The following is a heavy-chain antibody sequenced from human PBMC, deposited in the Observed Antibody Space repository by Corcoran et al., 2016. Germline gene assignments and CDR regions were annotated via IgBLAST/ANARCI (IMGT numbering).Heavy chain of an antibody. V-gene: IGHV4-34*01. D-gene: IGHD2-2*01. CDR1: GGPFSGFF. CDR2: IDDSGRA. Sequence: QVQLQQWGAGLLKPSETLSLTCGVYGGPFSGFFWSWVRQPPGQGLEWIAEIDDSGRANYNPSLKSRVTISVDTSKRQFSLKLSSVTAADTAVYYCASPGGSSALGTWGQGRLVTVSS. J-gene: IGHJ5*02. CDR3: ASPGGSSALGT.